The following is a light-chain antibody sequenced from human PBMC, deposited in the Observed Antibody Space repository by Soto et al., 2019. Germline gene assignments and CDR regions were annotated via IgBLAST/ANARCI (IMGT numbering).Light chain of an antibody. CDR1: QYIATSY. J-gene: IGKJ5*01. V-gene: IGKV3-20*01. CDR3: QQYGTSEII. Sequence: EVVLTQSPGTLSLSPGEGATLSCRSSQYIATSYLAWYQQRRGQAPRLLIFAASSRASGIPDRFSGSGSGTDFTLTISRLEPEDFAVFYCQQYGTSEIIFGQGTRLEIK. CDR2: AAS.